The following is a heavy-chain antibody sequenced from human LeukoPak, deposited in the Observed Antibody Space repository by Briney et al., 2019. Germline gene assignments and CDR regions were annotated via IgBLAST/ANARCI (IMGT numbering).Heavy chain of an antibody. D-gene: IGHD5-18*01. CDR1: GLTFSSYS. CDR2: ISSSSSTI. V-gene: IGHV3-48*01. CDR3: ARKVWLYYFDY. Sequence: GGSLRLSCAASGLTFSSYSMNWVRQAPGKGLEWVSYISSSSSTIYYADSVKGRFTISRDNAKNSLYLQMNSLRAEDTAVYYCARKVWLYYFDYWGQGTLVTVSS. J-gene: IGHJ4*02.